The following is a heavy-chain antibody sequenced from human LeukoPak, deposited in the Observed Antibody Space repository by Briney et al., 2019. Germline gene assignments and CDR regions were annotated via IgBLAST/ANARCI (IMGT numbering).Heavy chain of an antibody. CDR1: GFTFSSYG. Sequence: GGSLRLSCAASGFTFSSYGMHWVRQAPGKGLEWVSVIYSGGSTYYADSVKGRFTISRDNSKNTLYLQMNSLSAEDTAVYYCARGGTTGTTSPLRAFDIWGQGTMVTVSS. CDR3: ARGGTTGTTSPLRAFDI. CDR2: IYSGGST. D-gene: IGHD1-1*01. V-gene: IGHV3-53*01. J-gene: IGHJ3*02.